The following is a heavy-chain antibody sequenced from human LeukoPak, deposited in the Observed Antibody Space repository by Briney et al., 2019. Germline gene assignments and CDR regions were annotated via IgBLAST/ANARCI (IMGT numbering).Heavy chain of an antibody. CDR2: INAGNGNT. Sequence: GASVTVSCKASGYTFTIYAMHWVRQAPGQRLEWMGWINAGNGNTKYSQKFQGRVTITRDTSASTAYMELSSLRSEDTAVYYCARGRETVAGEIDYWGQGTLVTVSS. CDR1: GYTFTIYA. J-gene: IGHJ4*02. D-gene: IGHD6-19*01. V-gene: IGHV1-3*01. CDR3: ARGRETVAGEIDY.